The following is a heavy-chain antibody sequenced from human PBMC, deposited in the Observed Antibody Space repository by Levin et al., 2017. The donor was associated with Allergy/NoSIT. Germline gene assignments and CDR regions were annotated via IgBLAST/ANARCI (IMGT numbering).Heavy chain of an antibody. CDR1: GGSISSSSYY. V-gene: IGHV4-39*07. CDR2: IYYSGST. CDR3: ARDQVAGTSIDY. D-gene: IGHD6-19*01. Sequence: SQTLSLTCTVSGGSISSSSYYWGWIRQPPGKGLEWIGSIYYSGSTYYNPSLKSRVTISVDTSKNQFSLKLSSVTAADTAVYYCARDQVAGTSIDYWGQGTLVTVSS. J-gene: IGHJ4*02.